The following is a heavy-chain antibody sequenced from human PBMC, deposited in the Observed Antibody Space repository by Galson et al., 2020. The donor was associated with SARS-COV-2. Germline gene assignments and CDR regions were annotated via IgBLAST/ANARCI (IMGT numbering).Heavy chain of an antibody. CDR3: ATSPGGYSGYDYHYFDY. CDR2: FDPEDGET. V-gene: IGHV1-24*01. CDR1: GYTLTELS. J-gene: IGHJ4*02. D-gene: IGHD5-12*01. Sequence: ASVKVSCKVSGYTLTELSMHWVRQAPGKGLEWMGGFDPEDGETIYAQKFQGRVTMTEDTSTDTAYMELSSLRYEDTAVYYCATSPGGYSGYDYHYFDYWGQGTLVTVSS.